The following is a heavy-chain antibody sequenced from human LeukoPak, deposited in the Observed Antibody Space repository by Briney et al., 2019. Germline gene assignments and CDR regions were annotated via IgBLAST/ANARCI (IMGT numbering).Heavy chain of an antibody. CDR2: IYTSGST. J-gene: IGHJ4*02. D-gene: IGHD6-19*01. Sequence: SETLSLTCTVSGGSISSYYWSWIRQPAGKGLEWIGRIYTSGSTNYNPSLKSRVTMSVDTSKNQLSLKLSSVTAADTAVYYCARGKVVAGTPGQNSWDYWGQRTLVTVSS. CDR3: ARGKVVAGTPGQNSWDY. CDR1: GGSISSYY. V-gene: IGHV4-4*07.